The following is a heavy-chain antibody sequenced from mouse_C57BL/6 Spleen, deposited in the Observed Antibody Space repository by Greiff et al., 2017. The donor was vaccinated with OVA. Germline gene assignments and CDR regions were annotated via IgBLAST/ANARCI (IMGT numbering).Heavy chain of an antibody. CDR3: ARFRPTGSYWYFDV. Sequence: QVQLKESGAELVGPGASVQLSCKASGYTFTDYYINWVKQRPGQGLEWIARIYPGSGNTYYNEKFKGKATLTAEKSSSTAYMQLSSLTSEDSAVYFCARFRPTGSYWYFDVWGTGTTVTVSS. D-gene: IGHD4-1*02. J-gene: IGHJ1*03. CDR2: IYPGSGNT. V-gene: IGHV1-76*01. CDR1: GYTFTDYY.